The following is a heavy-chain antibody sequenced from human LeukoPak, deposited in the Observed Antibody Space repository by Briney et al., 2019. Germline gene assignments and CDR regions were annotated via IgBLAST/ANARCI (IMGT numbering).Heavy chain of an antibody. CDR3: AKIERWLVHGFDL. D-gene: IGHD6-19*01. J-gene: IGHJ2*01. CDR2: ISGNGGST. CDR1: GFTFSSYA. Sequence: GGSLRLSCAASGFTFSSYAMNWVRQAPREGRGWVASISGNGGSTYYADSVKGRFTISRDKSRNAVFLQMISPRDDDTAIYYCAKIERWLVHGFDLWGRGTLVTVSS. V-gene: IGHV3-23*01.